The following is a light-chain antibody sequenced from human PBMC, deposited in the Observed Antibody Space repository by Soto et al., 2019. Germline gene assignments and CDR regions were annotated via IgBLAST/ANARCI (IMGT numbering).Light chain of an antibody. V-gene: IGLV2-14*01. Sequence: QSVLPPPASVSGSPGQSITISCTGTSSDVGGYNYVSWYQQHPGKAPKLMIYDVSNRPSGVSNRFSGSKSGNTASLTISGLQAEDEADYYCSSYTSSSTYVFGTGTKVTVL. CDR2: DVS. CDR3: SSYTSSSTYV. CDR1: SSDVGGYNY. J-gene: IGLJ1*01.